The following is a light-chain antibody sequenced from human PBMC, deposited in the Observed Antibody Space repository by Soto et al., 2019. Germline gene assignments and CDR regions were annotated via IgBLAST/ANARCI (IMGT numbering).Light chain of an antibody. CDR3: QQYGDSPPT. Sequence: EIVLTQSPGTLSLSPEESATLSCRASQSVSSNSLAWYRRNPGQPPSLLIYGTSTRATDIPRRFSGSGSGTEFTLTITRLEPEDFAVYFCQQYGDSPPTFGQGTKVEVK. V-gene: IGKV3-20*01. CDR1: QSVSSNS. CDR2: GTS. J-gene: IGKJ1*01.